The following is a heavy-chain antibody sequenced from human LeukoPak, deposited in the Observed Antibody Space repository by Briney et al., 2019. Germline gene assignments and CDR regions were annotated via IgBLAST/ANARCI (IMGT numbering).Heavy chain of an antibody. V-gene: IGHV3-23*01. Sequence: SGGSLRLSCAASGFTFSSYAMSWVRQAPGKGLEWVSAISGSGGSTYYADSVKGRFTISRDNSKNTLYLQINSLRAEDTAVYYCAKDLVVVVAATPGGYYFDYWGQGTLVTVSS. D-gene: IGHD2-15*01. J-gene: IGHJ4*02. CDR1: GFTFSSYA. CDR3: AKDLVVVVAATPGGYYFDY. CDR2: ISGSGGST.